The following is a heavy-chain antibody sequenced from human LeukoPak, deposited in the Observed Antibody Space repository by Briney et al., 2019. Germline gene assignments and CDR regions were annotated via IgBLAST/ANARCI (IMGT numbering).Heavy chain of an antibody. CDR3: ARVFRSITARLDFDY. CDR2: IIPIFGTA. J-gene: IGHJ4*02. CDR1: GGTFSSYA. D-gene: IGHD6-6*01. V-gene: IGHV1-69*13. Sequence: SVKVSCKASGGTFSSYAISWVRQAPGQGLEWMGGIIPIFGTANYAQKFQGRVTITADESTSTAYMELSSLRSDDTAVYYCARVFRSITARLDFDYWGQGTLVTVSS.